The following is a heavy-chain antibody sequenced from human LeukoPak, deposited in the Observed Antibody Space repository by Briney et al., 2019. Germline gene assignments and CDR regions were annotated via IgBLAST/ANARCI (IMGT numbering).Heavy chain of an antibody. J-gene: IGHJ4*02. V-gene: IGHV3-23*01. D-gene: IGHD5-12*01. CDR3: AKEPRVATIEIFDY. CDR2: ISGGGAVT. CDR1: GFTFSSYA. Sequence: PGGSLRLSCAASGFTFSSYAMSWVRQAPGKGLEWVSSISGGGAVTYYADSVKGRFTISRDNSKNTVYLQMNSLRAEDTAVYYCAKEPRVATIEIFDYWGQGTLVNVSS.